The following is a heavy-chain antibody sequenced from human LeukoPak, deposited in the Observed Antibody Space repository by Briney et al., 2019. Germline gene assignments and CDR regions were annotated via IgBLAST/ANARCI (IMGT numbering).Heavy chain of an antibody. CDR1: GFTLSAYW. CDR3: VRGGRYSYDY. CDR2: IRLDGSEK. V-gene: IGHV3-7*03. J-gene: IGHJ4*02. D-gene: IGHD2-15*01. Sequence: GGSLRLSCAASGFTLSAYWMSWVRQAQGKGLEWVANIRLDGSEKYYVDSVKGRFTISRDNAKNSFSLQMNSLRADDTAVYYCVRGGRYSYDYWGRGTLVTVSS.